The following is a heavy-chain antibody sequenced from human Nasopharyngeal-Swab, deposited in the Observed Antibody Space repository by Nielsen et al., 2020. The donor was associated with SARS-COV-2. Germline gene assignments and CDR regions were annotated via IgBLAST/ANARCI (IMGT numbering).Heavy chain of an antibody. Sequence: GESLKISCAASGFTFSSYAMHWVRQAPGKGLEWVAVIWYDGSNKYYADSVKGRFTISRDNSKNTLYLQMNSLRAEDTAVYYCARERDYGDYAVFDYWGQGTLVTVSS. CDR3: ARERDYGDYAVFDY. J-gene: IGHJ4*02. CDR2: IWYDGSNK. CDR1: GFTFSSYA. D-gene: IGHD4-17*01. V-gene: IGHV3-33*08.